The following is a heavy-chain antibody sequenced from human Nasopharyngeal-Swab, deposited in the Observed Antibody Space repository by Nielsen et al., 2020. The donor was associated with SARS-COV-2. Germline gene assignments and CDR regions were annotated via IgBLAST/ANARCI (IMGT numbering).Heavy chain of an antibody. D-gene: IGHD4-17*01. Sequence: WVRQAPGQGLEWMGIINPKGGSTNYAQKFLGRITMTRDTPMTTVYMELSSLRSEDTAVYYCARDIGDYRSFAYWGQGTLVTVSS. CDR3: ARDIGDYRSFAY. CDR2: INPKGGST. V-gene: IGHV1-46*01. J-gene: IGHJ4*02.